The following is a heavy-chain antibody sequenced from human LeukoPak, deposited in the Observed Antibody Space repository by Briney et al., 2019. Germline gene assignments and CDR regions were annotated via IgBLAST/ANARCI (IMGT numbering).Heavy chain of an antibody. J-gene: IGHJ5*02. D-gene: IGHD1-26*01. V-gene: IGHV4-59*01. CDR1: GGSISSYY. Sequence: SETLSLTCTVSGGSISSYYWSWIRQPPGKGLEWIGYIYYSGSTNYNPSLKSRVTISVDTSKNQFSLKLSSATAADTAVYYCAREVDWFDPWGQGTLVTVSS. CDR3: AREVDWFDP. CDR2: IYYSGST.